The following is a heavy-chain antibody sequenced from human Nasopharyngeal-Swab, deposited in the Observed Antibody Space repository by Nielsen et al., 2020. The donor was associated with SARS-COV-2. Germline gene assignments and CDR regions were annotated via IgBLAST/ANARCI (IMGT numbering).Heavy chain of an antibody. CDR3: AREPPPDWYFDL. Sequence: SETLSLTCTVSGGSISSSSYYWGWIRQPPGKGLEWIGSIYYSGSTYYNPSLKSRVTISVDTSKNQFSLKLSSVTAADTAVYYCAREPPPDWYFDLWGRGTLVTVSS. J-gene: IGHJ2*01. CDR2: IYYSGST. CDR1: GGSISSSSYY. V-gene: IGHV4-39*07.